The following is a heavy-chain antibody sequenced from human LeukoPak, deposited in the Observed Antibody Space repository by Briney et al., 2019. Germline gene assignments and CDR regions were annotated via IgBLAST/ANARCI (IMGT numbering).Heavy chain of an antibody. D-gene: IGHD1-26*01. J-gene: IGHJ4*02. Sequence: GGSLRLSCAASGFTFSSYAMNWVRQAPGKGLEWVSSISGSGDSTYYADSVKGRFTISRDNSKNTLYLQMNSLRAEDTAVYYCANGIVGGSHEYWGQGALVTVSS. CDR3: ANGIVGGSHEY. CDR2: ISGSGDST. V-gene: IGHV3-23*01. CDR1: GFTFSSYA.